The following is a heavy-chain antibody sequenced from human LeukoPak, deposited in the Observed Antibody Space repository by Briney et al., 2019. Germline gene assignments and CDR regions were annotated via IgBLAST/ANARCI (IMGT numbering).Heavy chain of an antibody. V-gene: IGHV4-59*01. Sequence: SETKSLTCTVSAGSISNYYWSWVRQPPGKGLEWIGYIYYSGSTNYNPSLKSRVTISIDTSKNQFSLKLSSVTAADTAVYYCATWRYCSGGSCYGNYYMDVWGKGTTVTVSS. D-gene: IGHD2-15*01. CDR1: AGSISNYY. CDR2: IYYSGST. CDR3: ATWRYCSGGSCYGNYYMDV. J-gene: IGHJ6*03.